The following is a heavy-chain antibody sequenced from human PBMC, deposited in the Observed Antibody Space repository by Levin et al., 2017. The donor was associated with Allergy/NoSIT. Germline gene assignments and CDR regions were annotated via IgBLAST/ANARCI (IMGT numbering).Heavy chain of an antibody. V-gene: IGHV3-30-3*01. D-gene: IGHD6-13*01. CDR1: GFTFSSYA. CDR3: ARGLAAAGTYYFDY. Sequence: GESLKISCTASGFTFSSYAMHWVRQAPGKGLEWVAVISYDGSNKYYADSVKGRFTISRDNSKNTLYLQMNSLRAEDTAVYYCARGLAAAGTYYFDYWGQGTLVTVSS. J-gene: IGHJ4*02. CDR2: ISYDGSNK.